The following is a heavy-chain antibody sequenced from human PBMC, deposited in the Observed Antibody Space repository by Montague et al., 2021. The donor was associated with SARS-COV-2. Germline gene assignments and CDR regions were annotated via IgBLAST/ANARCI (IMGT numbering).Heavy chain of an antibody. CDR1: GFLFSDYN. CDR3: ARGISLFDT. Sequence: SLSLSCSASGFLFSDYNMTWIRQTPGKGLEWISYINGASSRTNYADSVKGRFTISRDNAKNSLFLQMNSLRVEDTAVYYCARGISLFDTWGQGTLVTVSS. CDR2: INGASSRT. J-gene: IGHJ5*02. V-gene: IGHV3-11*05.